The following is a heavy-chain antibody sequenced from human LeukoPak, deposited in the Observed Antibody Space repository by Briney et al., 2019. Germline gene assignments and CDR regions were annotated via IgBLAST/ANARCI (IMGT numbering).Heavy chain of an antibody. CDR1: GYSISTGYY. CDR3: ARDLVVSGPGCYSYGMDV. J-gene: IGHJ6*04. V-gene: IGHV4-38-2*02. CDR2: IYHSGRT. Sequence: SETLSLTCAVSGYSISTGYYWGWIRQPPGKGLEWIGTIYHSGRTYYIPSLKSRATISVDTSKNQFSLKLTSVTAADTAVYYCARDLVVSGPGCYSYGMDVWGKGTTVTVSS. D-gene: IGHD6-19*01.